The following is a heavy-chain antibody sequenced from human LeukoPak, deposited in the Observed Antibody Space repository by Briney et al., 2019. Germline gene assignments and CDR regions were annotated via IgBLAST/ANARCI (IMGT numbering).Heavy chain of an antibody. J-gene: IGHJ6*03. D-gene: IGHD3-22*01. V-gene: IGHV5-51*01. CDR3: ARSPYDSSGYYPYYYYYMDV. CDR2: IYPGDSDT. Sequence: GESLKISCKGSGYSFTSYWIGWVRQMPGKGLEWMGTIYPGDSDTRYSPSFQGQVTISADKSIRTAYLQWSSLKASDTAMYYCARSPYDSSGYYPYYYYYMDVWGKGTTVTVSS. CDR1: GYSFTSYW.